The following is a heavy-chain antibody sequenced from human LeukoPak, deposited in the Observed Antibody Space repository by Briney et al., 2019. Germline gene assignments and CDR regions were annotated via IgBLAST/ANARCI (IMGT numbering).Heavy chain of an antibody. CDR3: ARLAPDYADYWFDP. D-gene: IGHD4-17*01. J-gene: IGHJ5*02. CDR1: GYDFSTKW. V-gene: IGHV5-51*01. CDR2: IYPLESIT. Sequence: GESLKISCQTSGYDFSTKWIGWVRQMPGKGLEWMGIIYPLESITKYSPAFQGRVTLTADTSINTAFLQWTSLKASDTAIYYCARLAPDYADYWFDPWGQGTLVTVSS.